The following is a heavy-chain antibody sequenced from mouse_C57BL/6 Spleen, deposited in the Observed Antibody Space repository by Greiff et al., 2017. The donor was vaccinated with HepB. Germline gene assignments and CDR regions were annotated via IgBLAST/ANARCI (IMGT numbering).Heavy chain of an antibody. CDR1: GFTFSSYA. Sequence: EVKLVESGGGLVKPGGSLKLSCAASGFTFSSYAMSWVRQTPEKRLEWVATICDGGSYTYYPDNVKGRFTISRDNAKNNLYLQMSHLKSEDTAMYYCARENWGRGYYFDYWGQGTTLTVSS. V-gene: IGHV5-4*01. CDR2: ICDGGSYT. CDR3: ARENWGRGYYFDY. J-gene: IGHJ2*01. D-gene: IGHD4-1*01.